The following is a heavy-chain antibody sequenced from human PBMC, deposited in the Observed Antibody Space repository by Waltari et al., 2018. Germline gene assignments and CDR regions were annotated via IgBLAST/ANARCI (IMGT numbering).Heavy chain of an antibody. V-gene: IGHV3-48*03. CDR3: ASFITMVRGDLPDY. CDR2: ISSSGSTI. J-gene: IGHJ4*02. Sequence: EVQLVESGGGLVQPGGSLRLSCAASGFTFSSYEMNWVRQAPGKGLEWVSYISSSGSTIYYADSVKGRFTISRDNAKNSLYLQMNSLRAEDTAVYYWASFITMVRGDLPDYWGQGTLVTVSS. D-gene: IGHD3-10*01. CDR1: GFTFSSYE.